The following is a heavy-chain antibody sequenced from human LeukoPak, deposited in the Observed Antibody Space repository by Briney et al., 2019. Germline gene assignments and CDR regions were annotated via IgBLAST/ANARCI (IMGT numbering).Heavy chain of an antibody. J-gene: IGHJ4*02. Sequence: GGSLRLSCAASGFTFSDYYMSWIRQAPGKGLEWVSYISSSGSTIYYADSVKGRFTISRGNAKNSLYLQMNSLRAEDTAVYYCARDSMAYDTPQGVDYWGQGTLVTVSS. D-gene: IGHD3-22*01. V-gene: IGHV3-11*01. CDR3: ARDSMAYDTPQGVDY. CDR2: ISSSGSTI. CDR1: GFTFSDYY.